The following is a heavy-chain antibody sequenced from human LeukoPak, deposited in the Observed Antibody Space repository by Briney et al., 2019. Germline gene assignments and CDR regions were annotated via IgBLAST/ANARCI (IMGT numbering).Heavy chain of an antibody. D-gene: IGHD2-2*01. V-gene: IGHV1-18*01. CDR1: VYTFTICG. CDR3: ARDRYCSSTSCAPPPYNYYGMDV. CDR2: IYAYNGNT. Sequence: ASVTVSFTCSVYTFTICGFSWVWVAPAQGMEWMGWIYAYNGNTNYAYKLQGRVTMTTDTSTSTAYMELRSLRADDTVVYYCARDRYCSSTSCAPPPYNYYGMDVWGQGTTVTVSS. J-gene: IGHJ6*02.